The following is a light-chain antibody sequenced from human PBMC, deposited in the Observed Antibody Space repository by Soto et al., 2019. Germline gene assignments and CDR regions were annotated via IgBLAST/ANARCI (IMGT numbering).Light chain of an antibody. CDR3: QQYNNYATWT. CDR2: DAS. J-gene: IGKJ1*01. CDR1: QSIASH. Sequence: EIVLTQSPVTLSLFPGERATLSCRASQSIASHLAWYQQKPGQAPRLLIHDASSRATGIPARFSGSGSGTDFTLTISSLEPEDFATYYCQQYNNYATWTFGQGTKVEIK. V-gene: IGKV3-11*01.